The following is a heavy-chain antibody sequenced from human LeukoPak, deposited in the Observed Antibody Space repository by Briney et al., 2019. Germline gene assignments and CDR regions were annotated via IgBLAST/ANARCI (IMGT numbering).Heavy chain of an antibody. CDR2: IYYSGST. CDR3: ARFAPGQWLVDY. Sequence: PSETLSLTCTVSGGSISNYYWSWIRQPPGKGLEWIGYIYYSGSTNYNPSLKSRVTISVDTSKNQFSLKLSSVTAADTAVYYCARFAPGQWLVDYWGQGTLVTVSS. CDR1: GGSISNYY. D-gene: IGHD6-19*01. V-gene: IGHV4-59*01. J-gene: IGHJ4*02.